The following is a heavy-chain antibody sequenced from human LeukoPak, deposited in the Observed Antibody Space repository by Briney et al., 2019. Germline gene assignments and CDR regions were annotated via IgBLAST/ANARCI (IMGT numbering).Heavy chain of an antibody. CDR3: ARDASGTIFGVIHSDY. D-gene: IGHD3-3*01. CDR2: ISSSSSYI. Sequence: GGSLRLSCAASGFTFSSYSMNWVRQAPGKGLEWVSSISSSSSYIYYADSVKGRFTISRDNAKNSLYLQMNSLRAEDTAVYYCARDASGTIFGVIHSDYWGQGTLVTVSS. J-gene: IGHJ4*02. V-gene: IGHV3-21*01. CDR1: GFTFSSYS.